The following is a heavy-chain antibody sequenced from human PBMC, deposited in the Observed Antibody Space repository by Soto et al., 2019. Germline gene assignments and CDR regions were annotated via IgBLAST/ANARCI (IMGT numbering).Heavy chain of an antibody. CDR2: IYWDDDE. Sequence: QLTLKESGPTLVKPTQNLTLTCTFSGFSLSTTAEGVGWIRQPPGKALEWLALIYWDDDERYSPSLKSRLTITKDTSKNQVVLTMTNVDPVDTATYYCAHGSCSSADCYPNPYLDYWGQGILVTVSS. V-gene: IGHV2-5*02. CDR1: GFSLSTTAEG. J-gene: IGHJ4*02. D-gene: IGHD2-2*01. CDR3: AHGSCSSADCYPNPYLDY.